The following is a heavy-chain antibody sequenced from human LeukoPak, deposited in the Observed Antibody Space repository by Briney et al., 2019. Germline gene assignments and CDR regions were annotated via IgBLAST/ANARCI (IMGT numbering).Heavy chain of an antibody. Sequence: PGGSLRLSCAASGFTVSSNYMSWVRQAPGKGLEWVSVIYSGGSTYYADSVKGRFTISRDNFKNTLYLQMNSLKAEDTALYYCAKSSNEWELNSFDYWGQGTLVPVSS. CDR2: IYSGGST. J-gene: IGHJ4*02. CDR3: AKSSNEWELNSFDY. CDR1: GFTVSSNY. D-gene: IGHD1-26*01. V-gene: IGHV3-53*01.